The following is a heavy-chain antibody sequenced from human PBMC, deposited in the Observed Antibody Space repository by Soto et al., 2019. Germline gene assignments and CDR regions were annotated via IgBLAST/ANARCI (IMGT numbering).Heavy chain of an antibody. D-gene: IGHD3-22*01. Sequence: GGSLRLSCAASGFTFSSYAMHWVRQAPGKGLEWVAVISYDGSNKYYADSVKGRFTISRDNSKNTLYLQMNSLRAEDTTVYYCAASPYYYDSSGYYSRPFDYGGQETRFTFSS. CDR1: GFTFSSYA. V-gene: IGHV3-30-3*01. CDR2: ISYDGSNK. J-gene: IGHJ4*02. CDR3: AASPYYYDSSGYYSRPFDY.